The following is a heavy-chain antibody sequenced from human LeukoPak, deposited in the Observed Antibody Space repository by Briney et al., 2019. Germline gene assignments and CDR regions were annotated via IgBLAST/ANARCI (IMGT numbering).Heavy chain of an antibody. CDR1: GFIFDDYA. CDR2: ISWNSGSI. CDR3: AKDTDGDYNGDFDY. V-gene: IGHV3-9*01. Sequence: GGSLRLSCAASGFIFDDYAMHWVRQAPGKGPEWVSGISWNSGSIGYADSVKGRFTISRDNAKNSLYLQMNSLRAEDTALYYCAKDTDGDYNGDFDYWGQGTLVTVSS. J-gene: IGHJ4*02. D-gene: IGHD4-17*01.